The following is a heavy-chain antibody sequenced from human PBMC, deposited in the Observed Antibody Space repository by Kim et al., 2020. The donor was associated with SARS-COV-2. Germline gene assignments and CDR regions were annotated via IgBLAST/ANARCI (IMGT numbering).Heavy chain of an antibody. CDR3: ARESFRPSLFDY. V-gene: IGHV1-69*01. J-gene: IGHJ4*02. Sequence: NYAQKCQGRVTITADESTSTAYMELSSLRSEDTAVYYCARESFRPSLFDYWGQGTLVTVSS.